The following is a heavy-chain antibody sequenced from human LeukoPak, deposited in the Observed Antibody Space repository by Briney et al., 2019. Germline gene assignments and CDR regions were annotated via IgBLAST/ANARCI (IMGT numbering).Heavy chain of an antibody. V-gene: IGHV4-61*01. J-gene: IGHJ4*02. CDR2: IYYSGST. Sequence: SETLSLTCTVSGGSISSSSYYWSWIRQPPGKGLEWIGYIYYSGSTNYNPSLKSRVTISVDTSKNQFSLKLSSVTAADTAVYYCARGDQAGYSSSWYDYWGQGTLVTVSS. CDR1: GGSISSSSYY. CDR3: ARGDQAGYSSSWYDY. D-gene: IGHD6-13*01.